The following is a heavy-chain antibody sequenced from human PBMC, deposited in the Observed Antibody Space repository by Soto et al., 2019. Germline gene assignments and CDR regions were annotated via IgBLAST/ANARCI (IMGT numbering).Heavy chain of an antibody. Sequence: GASVKVSCKASGGTFSSYTISWVRQAPGQGLEWMGRIIPILGIANYAQKFQGRVTITADKSTSTAYMELSSLRSEDTAVYYCARGRGIQLLTDRCWFDPWGQGTLVTVSS. CDR3: ARGRGIQLLTDRCWFDP. D-gene: IGHD2-2*01. CDR1: GGTFSSYT. V-gene: IGHV1-69*02. J-gene: IGHJ5*02. CDR2: IIPILGIA.